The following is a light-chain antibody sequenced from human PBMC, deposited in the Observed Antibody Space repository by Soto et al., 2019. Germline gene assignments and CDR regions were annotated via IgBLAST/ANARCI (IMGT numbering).Light chain of an antibody. V-gene: IGKV1-33*01. Sequence: DIQMTQSPSSLSASVGDRGTITCQASQAISNSINWYQQKPGKAPRLLIFDASSVEAGVPSRFSGGGSGTYFTFTINSLQPEDVGAYFCQHYADLPLTFGGGTKVAIK. CDR1: QAISNS. CDR3: QHYADLPLT. CDR2: DAS. J-gene: IGKJ4*01.